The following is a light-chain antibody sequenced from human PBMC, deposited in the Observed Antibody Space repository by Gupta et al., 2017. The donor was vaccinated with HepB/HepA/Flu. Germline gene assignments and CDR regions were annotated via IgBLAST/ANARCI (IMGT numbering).Light chain of an antibody. V-gene: IGLV7-46*01. CDR2: DTS. CDR1: AGAVTSSHL. Sequence: HAVADQDPPLTVSRGGSVPPTGAASAGAVTSSHLPYWLQQTPGQAPRTLIYDTSYRHSWTPARFSASLLGCKAAMTLSCAQPEDEAEYYCLLSVSGAFVLGSGTKVTVL. CDR3: LLSVSGAFV. J-gene: IGLJ1*01.